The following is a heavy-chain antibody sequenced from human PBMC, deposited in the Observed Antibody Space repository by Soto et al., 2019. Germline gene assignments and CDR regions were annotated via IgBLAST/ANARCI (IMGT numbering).Heavy chain of an antibody. CDR3: AAQCGYRSGSDSNYFDY. J-gene: IGHJ4*02. Sequence: ASVKVSCKASGGTFSSYAISWVRQAPGQGLEWMGGIIPIFGTANYAQKFQGRVTITADESTSTAYMELSSLRSEDTAVYYCAAQCGYRSGSDSNYFDYWGQGTLVTVSS. V-gene: IGHV1-69*13. D-gene: IGHD6-19*01. CDR1: GGTFSSYA. CDR2: IIPIFGTA.